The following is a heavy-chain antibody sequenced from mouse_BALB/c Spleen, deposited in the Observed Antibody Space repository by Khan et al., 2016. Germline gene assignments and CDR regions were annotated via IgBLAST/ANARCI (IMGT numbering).Heavy chain of an antibody. Sequence: QIQLVQSGPELKKPGETVKISCKASGYTFTDYSIHWVKQAPGKGLKWMGWINTETGEPTYADDFKGRFAFSLEPSASTAYLQINNLKNEDTATXFCAIYYYGSRYFDVWGAGTTVTVSS. CDR1: GYTFTDYS. V-gene: IGHV9-2-1*01. J-gene: IGHJ1*01. CDR2: INTETGEP. CDR3: AIYYYGSRYFDV. D-gene: IGHD1-1*01.